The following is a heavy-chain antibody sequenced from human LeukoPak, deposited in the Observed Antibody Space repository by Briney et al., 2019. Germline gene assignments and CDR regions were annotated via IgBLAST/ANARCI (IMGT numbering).Heavy chain of an antibody. Sequence: ASVKVSCKASGYTFTSYAMHWVRQAPGQRLEWMGWMNPNSGNTGYAQKFQGRVTMTRNTSISTAYMELSSLRSEDTAVYYCAGGCGGGMSYYSYTAVGSKPSTVTV. D-gene: IGHD4-23*01. CDR1: GYTFTSYA. CDR3: AGGCGGGMSYYSYTAV. CDR2: MNPNSGNT. V-gene: IGHV1-8*02. J-gene: IGHJ6*03.